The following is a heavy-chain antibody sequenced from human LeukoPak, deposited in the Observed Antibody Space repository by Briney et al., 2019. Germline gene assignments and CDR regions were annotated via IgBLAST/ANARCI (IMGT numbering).Heavy chain of an antibody. CDR3: ARTDLTEDSEY. CDR2: IYYSGST. J-gene: IGHJ4*02. CDR1: GGSVSSGPYY. V-gene: IGHV4-61*01. Sequence: PSETLSLSCTVSGGSVSSGPYYWSWIRQPQGKGLEWIGYIYYSGSTNYNPSLKNRVTISADTSKNQFSLKLSSVTAADTAVYYCARTDLTEDSEYWGLGTLVTVSS. D-gene: IGHD1-14*01.